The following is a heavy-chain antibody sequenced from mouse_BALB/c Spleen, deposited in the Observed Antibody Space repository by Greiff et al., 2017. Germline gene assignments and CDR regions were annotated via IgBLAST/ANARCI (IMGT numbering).Heavy chain of an antibody. Sequence: EVQVVESGGGLVKPGGSLKLSCAASGFTFSSYTMSWVRQTPEKRLEWVATISSGGSYTYYPDSVKGRFTISRDNAKNTLYLQMSSLKSEDTAMYYCTREPHYYGYVGYWGQGTTLTVSS. J-gene: IGHJ2*01. D-gene: IGHD1-2*01. CDR2: ISSGGSYT. V-gene: IGHV5-6-4*01. CDR3: TREPHYYGYVGY. CDR1: GFTFSSYT.